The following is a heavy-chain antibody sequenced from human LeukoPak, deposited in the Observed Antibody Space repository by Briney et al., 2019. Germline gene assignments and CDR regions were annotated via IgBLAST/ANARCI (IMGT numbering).Heavy chain of an antibody. D-gene: IGHD1-26*01. CDR2: IGVSGGGT. CDR3: AERESYYPAAVDAFDI. J-gene: IGHJ3*02. Sequence: GGSLRLSCAASGFTFSSYGMSWVRQAPRKGLEWVSGIGVSGGGTYYAVSVKGRFTIARDNSKNTMYLPMNRLRAEDTVVYYCAERESYYPAAVDAFDIGGQATMVTV. CDR1: GFTFSSYG. V-gene: IGHV3-23*01.